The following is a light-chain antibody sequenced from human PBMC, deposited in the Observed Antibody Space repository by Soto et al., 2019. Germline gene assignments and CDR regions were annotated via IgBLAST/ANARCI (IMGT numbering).Light chain of an antibody. CDR1: TGTLTSGHF. CDR3: LLYFDVARV. Sequence: QAVVTQEPSLTVSPGGTVTLTCGSSTGTLTSGHFPYWFQQKPGQAPRALIFDTSKKYSWTPARFSGSLLGGKAALTLSGAKHEDEDDYYCLLYFDVARVFGGGTQLTV. J-gene: IGLJ2*01. CDR2: DTS. V-gene: IGLV7-46*01.